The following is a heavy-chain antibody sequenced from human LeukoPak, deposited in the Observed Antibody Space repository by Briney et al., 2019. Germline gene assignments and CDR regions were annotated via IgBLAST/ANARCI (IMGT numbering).Heavy chain of an antibody. J-gene: IGHJ6*02. CDR3: ARGGYAFWSGPRYYYYGMDV. D-gene: IGHD3-3*01. CDR2: INHSGST. CDR1: GGSFSGYY. V-gene: IGHV4-34*01. Sequence: SETLSLTCAVYGGSFSGYYWSWIRQPPGEGLEWIGEINHSGSTNYNPSLKSRVTISVDTSKNQFSLKLSSVTAADTAVYYCARGGYAFWSGPRYYYYGMDVWGQGTTVTVSS.